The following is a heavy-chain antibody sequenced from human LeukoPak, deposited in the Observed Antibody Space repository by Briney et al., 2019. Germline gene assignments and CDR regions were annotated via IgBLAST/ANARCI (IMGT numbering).Heavy chain of an antibody. J-gene: IGHJ5*02. CDR1: GLTVSNNY. Sequence: GGSLRLSCVVSGLTVSNNYMSWVRQAPGKGLEWVSVIYSDGATRNADSVKGRFTISRDNSKNTVYLQMDSLRAEDTAVYYCARDKDAWGQGTLVTVSS. CDR2: IYSDGAT. V-gene: IGHV3-66*01. CDR3: ARDKDA.